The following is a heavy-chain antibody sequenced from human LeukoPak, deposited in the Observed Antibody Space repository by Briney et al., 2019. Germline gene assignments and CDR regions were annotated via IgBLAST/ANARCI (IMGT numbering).Heavy chain of an antibody. V-gene: IGHV5-51*01. CDR3: ARRSRDGYNFLYYYGMDV. CDR2: IYPGDSDT. CDR1: GYSFTNYW. J-gene: IGHJ6*02. D-gene: IGHD5-24*01. Sequence: GESLKIPCKGSGYSFTNYWIGWVRQMPGKGLEWMGIIYPGDSDTRYSPSFQGQVTISADKSISTAYLQWSSLKASDTAMYYCARRSRDGYNFLYYYGMDVWGQGTTVTVSS.